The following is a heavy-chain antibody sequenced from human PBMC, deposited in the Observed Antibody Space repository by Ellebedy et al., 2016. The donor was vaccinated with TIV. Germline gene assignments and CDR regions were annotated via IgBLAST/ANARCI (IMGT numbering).Heavy chain of an antibody. CDR3: ARGMRVMSYYYGMEV. V-gene: IGHV3-7*04. CDR1: GFTFSSYW. J-gene: IGHJ6*02. D-gene: IGHD3-16*01. Sequence: PGGSLRLSCAASGFTFSSYWMTWVRQAPGKGLEWVANIKQDGSEKYYVDAVKGRFTISRDNSKNSLYLQMNSLRAEDKAVYHCARGMRVMSYYYGMEVWGQGTTVTVSS. CDR2: IKQDGSEK.